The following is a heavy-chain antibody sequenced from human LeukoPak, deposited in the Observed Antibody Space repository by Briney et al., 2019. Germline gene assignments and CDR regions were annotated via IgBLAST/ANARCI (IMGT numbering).Heavy chain of an antibody. J-gene: IGHJ4*02. V-gene: IGHV3-23*01. Sequence: GGSLRLSCAASGFTFSSYVMSWVRQAPGKGLEWVSSISASGGNTYYADSVKGRFTISRDNSKNTLYLQMNSLRAEDTAVYYCAKDNGGITMIVVDHFDYWGQGTLVTVSS. CDR3: AKDNGGITMIVVDHFDY. D-gene: IGHD3-22*01. CDR1: GFTFSSYV. CDR2: ISASGGNT.